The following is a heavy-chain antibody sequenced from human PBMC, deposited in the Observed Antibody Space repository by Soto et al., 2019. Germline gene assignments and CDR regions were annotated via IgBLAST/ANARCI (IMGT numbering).Heavy chain of an antibody. D-gene: IGHD5-12*01. CDR3: ARGYRPFIVATISGSLDP. V-gene: IGHV1-46*01. CDR1: GYTFTSYY. Sequence: GASVKVSCKASGYTFTSYYMHWVRQAPGQGLEWMGIINPSGGSTSYAQKFQGRVTMTRDTSTSTVYMELSSLRSEDTAVYYCARGYRPFIVATISGSLDPWGQGTLVTVSS. CDR2: INPSGGST. J-gene: IGHJ5*02.